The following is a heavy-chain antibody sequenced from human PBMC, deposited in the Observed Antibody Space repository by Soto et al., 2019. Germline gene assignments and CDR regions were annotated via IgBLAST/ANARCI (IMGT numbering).Heavy chain of an antibody. Sequence: GGSLRLSCAASGFTFDDYAMHWVRQAPGKGLEWVSGISWNSGSIGYADSVKGRFTISRDNAKNSLYLQMDSLRVEDTAVYSCARHRYCSGGSCYHLDNWFDPWGQGTLVTVS. J-gene: IGHJ5*02. V-gene: IGHV3-9*01. D-gene: IGHD2-15*01. CDR3: ARHRYCSGGSCYHLDNWFDP. CDR2: ISWNSGSI. CDR1: GFTFDDYA.